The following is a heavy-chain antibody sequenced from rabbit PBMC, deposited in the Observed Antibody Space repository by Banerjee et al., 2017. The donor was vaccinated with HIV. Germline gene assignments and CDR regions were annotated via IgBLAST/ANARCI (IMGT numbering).Heavy chain of an antibody. V-gene: IGHV1S47*01. Sequence: QEQLEESGGGLVQPEGSLTLTCKASGFDFSSNAICWVRQAPGKGLEWIGCINTGSSGSTYYASWAKGRFSISRSTSLNTVTLQMTSLTAADTATYFCARDLSSSGWSDFALWGPGTLVTVS. J-gene: IGHJ4*01. CDR2: INTGSSGST. CDR3: ARDLSSSGWSDFAL. D-gene: IGHD4-1*01. CDR1: GFDFSSNA.